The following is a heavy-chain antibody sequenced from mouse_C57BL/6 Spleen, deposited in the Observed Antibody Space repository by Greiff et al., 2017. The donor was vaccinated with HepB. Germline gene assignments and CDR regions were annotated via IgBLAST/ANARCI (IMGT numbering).Heavy chain of an antibody. J-gene: IGHJ3*01. CDR2: ISYDGSN. D-gene: IGHD2-4*01. V-gene: IGHV3-6*01. CDR1: GYSITSGYY. Sequence: EVQLQQSGPGLVKPSQSLSLTCSVTGYSITSGYYWNWIRQFPGNKLEWMGYISYDGSNNYNPSLKNRISITRDTSKNQFFLKLNSVTTEDTATYYCARDSNYDYDDGVWFAYWGQGTLVTVSA. CDR3: ARDSNYDYDDGVWFAY.